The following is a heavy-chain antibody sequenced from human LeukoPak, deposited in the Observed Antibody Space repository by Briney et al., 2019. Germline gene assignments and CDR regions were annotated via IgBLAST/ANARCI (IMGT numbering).Heavy chain of an antibody. J-gene: IGHJ4*02. V-gene: IGHV3-48*03. Sequence: PGGSLRLSCAASGFSFSNHEMNWVRQAPGKGPVWVSYISSSGGTIYYADSVKGRFTISRDNARNPLYLQMNSLRAEDTAVYYCARPYGGQGYWGQGTLVTVSS. CDR2: ISSSGGTI. CDR3: ARPYGGQGY. D-gene: IGHD4-23*01. CDR1: GFSFSNHE.